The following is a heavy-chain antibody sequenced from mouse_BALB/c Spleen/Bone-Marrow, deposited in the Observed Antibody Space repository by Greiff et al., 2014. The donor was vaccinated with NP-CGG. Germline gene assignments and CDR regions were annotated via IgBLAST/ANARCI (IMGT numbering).Heavy chain of an antibody. CDR2: IDTSDSYT. CDR1: GYTFTDYW. D-gene: IGHD1-1*01. Sequence: QVQLQQPGAELVMPGASVKMSCKASGYTFTDYWMHWVKQRPGQGLEWIGAIDTSDSYTSYNQKFKGKATLTVDESSSTAYMQLSSLTSVDSAVYYCARDYYGRGWYFDVWGAGTTVTVSS. V-gene: IGHV1-69*01. J-gene: IGHJ1*01. CDR3: ARDYYGRGWYFDV.